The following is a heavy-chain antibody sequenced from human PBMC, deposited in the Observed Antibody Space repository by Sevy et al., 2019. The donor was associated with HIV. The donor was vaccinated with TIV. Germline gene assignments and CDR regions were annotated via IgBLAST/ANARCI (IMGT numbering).Heavy chain of an antibody. V-gene: IGHV4-59*01. CDR3: ARESIGAVGDFDY. CDR2: IYYSGST. CDR1: GGSISNYF. Sequence: SEALSLTCTVSGGSISNYFWSWIRQPPGKGLEWIGYIYYSGSTNYNPSLKSRITISVDTSKNQFSLKLSSVTAADTAVYYCARESIGAVGDFDYWGQGTLVTVSS. J-gene: IGHJ4*02. D-gene: IGHD6-13*01.